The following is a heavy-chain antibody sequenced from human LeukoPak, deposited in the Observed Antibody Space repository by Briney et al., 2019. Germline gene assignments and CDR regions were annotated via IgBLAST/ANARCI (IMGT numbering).Heavy chain of an antibody. CDR2: ISHDGLND. CDR1: GFTFRRHI. CDR3: ARVAAITSYHFNYMDV. Sequence: GGSLRLSSAASGFTFRRHIMVWVRQAPGKGLEWVALISHDGLNDFYIDSVKGRFTISRDTSENTLSLQMHSLRTEDTAVYFCARVAAITSYHFNYMDVWGKGTTVTVSS. D-gene: IGHD3-3*02. J-gene: IGHJ6*04. V-gene: IGHV3-30*10.